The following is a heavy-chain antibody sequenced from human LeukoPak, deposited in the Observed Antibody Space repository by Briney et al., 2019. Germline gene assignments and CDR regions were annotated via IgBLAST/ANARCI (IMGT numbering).Heavy chain of an antibody. V-gene: IGHV3-7*01. CDR2: IKQDGSEK. CDR3: ARGGSYYLDY. D-gene: IGHD3-10*01. Sequence: GGSLRLSCAASEFSVGSNYMTWVRQAPGKGLEWVANIKQDGSEKYYVDSVKGRFTISRDNAKNSLYLQMNSLRAEDTAVYYCARGGSYYLDYWGQGTLVTVSS. J-gene: IGHJ4*02. CDR1: EFSVGSNY.